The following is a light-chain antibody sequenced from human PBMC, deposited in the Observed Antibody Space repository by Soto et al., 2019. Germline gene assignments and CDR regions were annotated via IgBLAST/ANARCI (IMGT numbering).Light chain of an antibody. CDR2: NAS. CDR3: PLSAFLPNS. V-gene: IGKV1-5*03. J-gene: IGKJ5*01. Sequence: SVGDRVTISCRAGQTVSSWLAWYQQKPGKAPKLLIYNASTLKSGVPARFSGSGSGTEFTLTIICLQADDCAPDCCPLSAFLPNSFGQVTRLEIK. CDR1: QTVSSW.